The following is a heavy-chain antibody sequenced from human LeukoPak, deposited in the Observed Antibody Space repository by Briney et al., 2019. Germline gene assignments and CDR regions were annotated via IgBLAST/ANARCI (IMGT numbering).Heavy chain of an antibody. V-gene: IGHV1-18*01. CDR3: ARENYYDSSGYPTSDY. CDR1: GYTFTSYG. Sequence: ASVKVSCKASGYTFTSYGISWVRQAPGQGLEWMGWISAYNGNTNYAQKLQVRVTMTTDTSTSTAYMELRSLRSDDTAVYYCARENYYDSSGYPTSDYWGQGTLVTVSS. D-gene: IGHD3-22*01. J-gene: IGHJ4*02. CDR2: ISAYNGNT.